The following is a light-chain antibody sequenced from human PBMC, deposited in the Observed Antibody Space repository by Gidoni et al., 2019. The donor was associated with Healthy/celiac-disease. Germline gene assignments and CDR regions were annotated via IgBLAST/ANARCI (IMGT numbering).Light chain of an antibody. CDR1: ALPKQY. CDR3: QSADSSGTYV. V-gene: IGLV3-25*02. CDR2: KDS. J-gene: IGLJ1*01. Sequence: SSALTQPPSVSVSPGQTARSTCSGDALPKQYAYWYQQKPGQAPVLVIYKDSERPSGIPERFSGSSSGTTVTLTISGGQAEEEADYYCQSADSSGTYVFGTGTKVTVL.